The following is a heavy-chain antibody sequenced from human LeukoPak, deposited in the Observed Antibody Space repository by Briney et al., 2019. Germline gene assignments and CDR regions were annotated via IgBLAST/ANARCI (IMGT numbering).Heavy chain of an antibody. J-gene: IGHJ4*02. CDR2: IYYSGST. V-gene: IGHV4-59*08. CDR3: ARGGNSAWYFDY. CDR1: GGSISSYY. D-gene: IGHD6-19*01. Sequence: SETLSLTCTVSGGSISSYYWSWIRQPPGKGLEWIGYIYYSGSTNYNPSLKSRVTISVDTSKNQFSLKLSSVTAADTAVYYCARGGNSAWYFDYWGQGTLVTVSS.